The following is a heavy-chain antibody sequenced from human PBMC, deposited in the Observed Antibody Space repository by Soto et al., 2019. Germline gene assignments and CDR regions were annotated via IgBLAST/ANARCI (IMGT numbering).Heavy chain of an antibody. D-gene: IGHD6-6*01. CDR3: ARGGRGIAARPFDY. Sequence: SETLSLTCAVYGGSFSGYYWSWIRQPPGKGLEWIGEINHSGSTNYNASLKSRVTISVDTSKNQFSLKLSSVTAADTAVYYCARGGRGIAARPFDYWGQGTLVTVSS. CDR1: GGSFSGYY. CDR2: INHSGST. V-gene: IGHV4-34*01. J-gene: IGHJ4*02.